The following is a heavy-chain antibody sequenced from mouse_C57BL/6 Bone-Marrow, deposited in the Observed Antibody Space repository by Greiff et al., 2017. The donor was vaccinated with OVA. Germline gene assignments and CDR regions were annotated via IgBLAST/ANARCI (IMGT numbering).Heavy chain of an antibody. CDR1: GYTFTSYT. V-gene: IGHV1-4*01. CDR3: ARSIYGSSYGWYFDV. D-gene: IGHD1-1*01. Sequence: VQLQQSGAELARPGASVKMSCKASGYTFTSYTMHWVKQRPGQGLEWIGYINPSSGYTKYNQKFKDKATLTADKSSSTAYMQLSSLTSEDSAVYYCARSIYGSSYGWYFDVWGTGTTVTVSS. CDR2: INPSSGYT. J-gene: IGHJ1*03.